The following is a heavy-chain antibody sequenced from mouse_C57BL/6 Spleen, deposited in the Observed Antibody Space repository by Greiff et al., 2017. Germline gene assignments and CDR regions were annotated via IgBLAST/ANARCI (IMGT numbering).Heavy chain of an antibody. Sequence: EVQLVESGGGLVKPGGSLKLSCAASGFTFSDYGMHWVRQAPEKGLEWVAYVSSGSSTIYYADTVKGRFTISRDNAKNTLFLQMTSLRSEDTAMYYCARPGYGNYYFDYWGQGTTLTVSS. CDR2: VSSGSSTI. CDR1: GFTFSDYG. J-gene: IGHJ2*01. CDR3: ARPGYGNYYFDY. D-gene: IGHD2-10*02. V-gene: IGHV5-17*01.